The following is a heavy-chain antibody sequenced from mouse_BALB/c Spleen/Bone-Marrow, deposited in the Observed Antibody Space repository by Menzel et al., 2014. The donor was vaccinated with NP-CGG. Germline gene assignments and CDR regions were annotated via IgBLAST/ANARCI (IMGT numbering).Heavy chain of an antibody. D-gene: IGHD3-1*01. CDR1: GYNFTSYW. CDR2: IYPGSGST. V-gene: IGHV1-55*01. CDR3: ARFSQLGLLAY. Sequence: QVQLQQPGADLVKPGTSVKLSCKASGYNFTSYWINWVKLRPGQGLEWIGDIYPGSGSTNYNEKFKSKATLTVDTSSSTAYMQLSSLASEDSALYYCARFSQLGLLAYWGQGTLVTVSA. J-gene: IGHJ3*01.